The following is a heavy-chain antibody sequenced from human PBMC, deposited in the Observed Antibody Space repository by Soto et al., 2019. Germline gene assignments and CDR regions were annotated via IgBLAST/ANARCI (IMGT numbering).Heavy chain of an antibody. D-gene: IGHD2-15*01. Sequence: QVQLVESGGGMVQPGKSLRLSCAVSGFTFRTYDMHWVRQAPGRGLEWVAVVSYDATYRNYAESVKSRFTVSRDNSKNTLFLQMNSLRAEDTAVYYCAKVSISKSSAVTFDSWGRGTLVTVSS. V-gene: IGHV3-30*18. CDR3: AKVSISKSSAVTFDS. J-gene: IGHJ4*02. CDR2: VSYDATYR. CDR1: GFTFRTYD.